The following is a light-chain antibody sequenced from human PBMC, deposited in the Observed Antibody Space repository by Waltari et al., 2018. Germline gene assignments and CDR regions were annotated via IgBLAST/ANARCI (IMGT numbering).Light chain of an antibody. V-gene: IGKV3-15*01. J-gene: IGKJ4*01. CDR2: ATS. CDR1: QSVSSN. Sequence: EIVMTQSPATLSVSPGERATLSCRASQSVSSNLAWYQQKPGQAPRLLIYATSTRATGVPDRCIGSGSETEFTLTISSLQSEDFAVYYCQQYNNWPPATFGGGTKVEIK. CDR3: QQYNNWPPAT.